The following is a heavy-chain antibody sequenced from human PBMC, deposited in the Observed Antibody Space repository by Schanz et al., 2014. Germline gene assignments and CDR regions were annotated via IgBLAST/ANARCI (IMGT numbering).Heavy chain of an antibody. CDR2: ISGSGGST. J-gene: IGHJ3*02. D-gene: IGHD4-17*01. CDR3: ARKMKLGVYGGKGHDSLDI. V-gene: IGHV3-23*01. CDR1: GFTFSSYA. Sequence: EVQLLESGGGLVQPGGSLRLSCAASGFTFSSYAMSWVRQAPGKGLEWVSAISGSGGSTYYADSVKGRFTISRDNAKNSVYLQMNGLRVEDTAVYYCARKMKLGVYGGKGHDSLDIWGQGTMVTVSS.